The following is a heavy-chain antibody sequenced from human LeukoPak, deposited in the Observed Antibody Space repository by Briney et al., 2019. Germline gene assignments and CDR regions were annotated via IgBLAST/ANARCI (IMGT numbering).Heavy chain of an antibody. J-gene: IGHJ6*02. V-gene: IGHV5-51*01. D-gene: IGHD2/OR15-2a*01. CDR1: GYSFTSYW. Sequence: GESLKISCKGSGYSFTSYWIGWVRQMPGKGLEWMGIIYPGDPDTRYSPSFQGQVTISADKSISTAYLQWSSLKASDTAMYYCARQLTFLPLTFYGMDVWGQGTTVTVSS. CDR3: ARQLTFLPLTFYGMDV. CDR2: IYPGDPDT.